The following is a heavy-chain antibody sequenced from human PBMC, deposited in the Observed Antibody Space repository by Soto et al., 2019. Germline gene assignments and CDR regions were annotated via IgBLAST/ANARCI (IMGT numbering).Heavy chain of an antibody. V-gene: IGHV3-23*01. D-gene: IGHD3-10*01. J-gene: IGHJ4*02. CDR1: GFTFSSNA. CDR3: ARSLRGVIIDFDS. CDR2: ISGTTDNT. Sequence: GGSLRLSCAASGFTFSSNAMSWVRQAPGKGLEWVSAISGTTDNTYYADSVKGRFTISRDNSKNTLYLQMNSLRAEGTALYYCARSLRGVIIDFDSWGQGTLVTVSS.